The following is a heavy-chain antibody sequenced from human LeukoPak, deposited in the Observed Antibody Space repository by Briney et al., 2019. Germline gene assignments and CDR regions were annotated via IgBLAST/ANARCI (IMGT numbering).Heavy chain of an antibody. CDR2: IYYTGAT. Sequence: PSETLSPTCTVSGASTSSATYFWGWIRQPPGKDLEWIGSIYYTGATYDNPSLKSRVTISVDTSKNQFSLKLRSVTAADTAVYYCARGPRWQQGCFDYWGQGTLVTVSS. V-gene: IGHV4-39*01. CDR1: GASTSSATYF. D-gene: IGHD6-13*01. CDR3: ARGPRWQQGCFDY. J-gene: IGHJ4*02.